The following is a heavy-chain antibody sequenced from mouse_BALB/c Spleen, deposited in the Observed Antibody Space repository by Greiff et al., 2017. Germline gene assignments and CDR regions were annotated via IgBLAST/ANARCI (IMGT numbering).Heavy chain of an antibody. J-gene: IGHJ3*01. CDR3: ASTLDGYSFAY. CDR1: GFTFSSYA. Sequence: EVKLVESGGGLVKPGGSLKLSCAASGFTFSSYAMSWVRQTPEKRLEWVASISSGGSTYYPDSVKGRFTISRDNARNILYLQMSSLRSEDTAMYYCASTLDGYSFAYWGQGTLVTVSA. V-gene: IGHV5-6-5*01. CDR2: ISSGGST. D-gene: IGHD2-3*01.